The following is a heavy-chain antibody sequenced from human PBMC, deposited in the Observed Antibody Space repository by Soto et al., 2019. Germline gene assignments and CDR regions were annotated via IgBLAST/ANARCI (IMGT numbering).Heavy chain of an antibody. CDR1: GYTFTGYY. D-gene: IGHD2-2*02. V-gene: IGHV1-2*04. CDR3: ARGSYCRSTSCYTADAFDI. J-gene: IGHJ3*02. CDR2: INPNSGGT. Sequence: ASVKVSCKASGYTFTGYYMHWVRQAPGQGLEWMGWINPNSGGTNYAQKFQGWVTMTRDTSISTAYMELSRLRSDDTAVYYCARGSYCRSTSCYTADAFDIWGQGTTVTVSS.